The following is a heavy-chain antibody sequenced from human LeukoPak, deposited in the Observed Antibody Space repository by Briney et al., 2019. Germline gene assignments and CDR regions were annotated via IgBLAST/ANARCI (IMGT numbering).Heavy chain of an antibody. D-gene: IGHD5-18*01. Sequence: SETLSLTCTVSGGTISSYYWSWIRQPPGKGLEWVGYIYYSGGTNYNPSFRSRVTISTDTSKNQSSLTLCSVTSAVTAVDYCTKDATGNRFGSHYNYVDVWGTGTTVTVSS. CDR2: IYYSGGT. J-gene: IGHJ6*03. CDR1: GGTISSYY. V-gene: IGHV4-59*01. CDR3: TKDATGNRFGSHYNYVDV.